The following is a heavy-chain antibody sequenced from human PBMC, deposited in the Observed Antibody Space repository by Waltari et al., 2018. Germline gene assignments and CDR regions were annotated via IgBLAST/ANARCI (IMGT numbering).Heavy chain of an antibody. D-gene: IGHD2-15*01. CDR2: IDHTRSP. CDR1: GGSFSGYY. V-gene: IGHV4-34*01. CDR3: TRGRHFCGGGRCFSGWFDP. J-gene: IGHJ5*02. Sequence: QVQLQQWGAGLLKPSEPLSLTCGVYGGSFSGYYWTWFPQPPGKGLEWSGEIDHTRSPDYNPPLTSRVTISVDTSKNQFSLKVTSVTAADTAVYYCTRGRHFCGGGRCFSGWFDPWGQGTLVTVSS.